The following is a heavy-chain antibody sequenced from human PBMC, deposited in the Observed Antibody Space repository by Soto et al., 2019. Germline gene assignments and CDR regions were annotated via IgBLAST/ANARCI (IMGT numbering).Heavy chain of an antibody. V-gene: IGHV1-69*01. J-gene: IGHJ4*02. CDR3: ASSPPGHYDSSGPSPPFDY. CDR2: IIPIFGTA. Sequence: QVQLVQSGAEVKKPGSSVKVSCKASGGTFSSYAISWVRQAPGQGLEWMGGIIPIFGTANYAQKFQGRVTITADESTSTAYMELSSLRSEDTAVYYCASSPPGHYDSSGPSPPFDYWGQGTLVTVSS. D-gene: IGHD3-22*01. CDR1: GGTFSSYA.